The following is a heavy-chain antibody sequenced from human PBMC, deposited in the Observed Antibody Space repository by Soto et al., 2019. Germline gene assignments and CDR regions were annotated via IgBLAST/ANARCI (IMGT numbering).Heavy chain of an antibody. Sequence: QVQLVKSGAEVKTPGASVKVSCKASGYTFASYDMNWVRQAPGQGLEWMGWMNPNSNNTGYAQKFQGRLTMTRDIALSIAHMELSSLRNEDTAVYYCARSDGYHFNWLDSWGQGTLVTVSA. V-gene: IGHV1-8*01. D-gene: IGHD2-21*01. CDR3: ARSDGYHFNWLDS. J-gene: IGHJ5*01. CDR1: GYTFASYD. CDR2: MNPNSNNT.